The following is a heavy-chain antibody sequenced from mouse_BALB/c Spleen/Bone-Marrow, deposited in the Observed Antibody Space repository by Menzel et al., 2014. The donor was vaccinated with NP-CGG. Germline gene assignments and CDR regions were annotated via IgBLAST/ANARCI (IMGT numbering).Heavy chain of an antibody. J-gene: IGHJ2*01. V-gene: IGHV3-6*02. CDR3: ARYDYEGKIDY. D-gene: IGHD2-4*01. CDR2: ISYDGSI. CDR1: GYSITSGDY. Sequence: EVQLVESGPGLVKPSQSLSLPCSVTGYSITSGDYWNWIRQFPGNTLEWMGYISYDGSINYNPSLRNRISITRDTSKNQFFLKLISVTTEDTATYYCARYDYEGKIDYWGQGTTLTVSS.